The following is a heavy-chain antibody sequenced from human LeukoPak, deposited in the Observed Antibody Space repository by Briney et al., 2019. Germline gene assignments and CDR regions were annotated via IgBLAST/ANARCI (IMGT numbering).Heavy chain of an antibody. Sequence: GGSLRLSCAASGFTFNSYSMSWVRQAPGKGLEWVSYISSSSSVISYGDSVRGRFTISRDNAKKSVYLQMNSLRAKDTAVYYCASPQYTYGDPPRYWGQGTLVTVSS. CDR1: GFTFNSYS. J-gene: IGHJ4*02. V-gene: IGHV3-48*01. CDR3: ASPQYTYGDPPRY. D-gene: IGHD3-16*01. CDR2: ISSSSSVI.